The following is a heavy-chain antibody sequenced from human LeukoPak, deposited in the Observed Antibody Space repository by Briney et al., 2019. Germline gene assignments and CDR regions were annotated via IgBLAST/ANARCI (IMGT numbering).Heavy chain of an antibody. V-gene: IGHV3-48*02. J-gene: IGHJ4*02. CDR3: ARVRGGSGWYVYDY. CDR1: GFTFSSHS. Sequence: RGSLRLSCVASGFTFSSHSMSWVRQAPGEGLEWISYLSTSSTTTYYADSVKGRFTISRDNAKNSLDLQMNSLREDDTAVYHCARVRGGSGWYVYDYWGQGTLVSVSS. D-gene: IGHD6-19*01. CDR2: LSTSSTTT.